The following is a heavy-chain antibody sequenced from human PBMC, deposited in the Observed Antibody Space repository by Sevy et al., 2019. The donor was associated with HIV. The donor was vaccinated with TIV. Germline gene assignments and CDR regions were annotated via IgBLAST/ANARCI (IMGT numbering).Heavy chain of an antibody. V-gene: IGHV3-33*03. CDR3: AKEDDAFDV. Sequence: GGSLRLSCAGSGFTFSNYAMHWVRQAPGKGLECVAVLWSHGRREYYADFAKGRFTISRDNSKNTVYLHMDSLRTDDTAVYYCAKEDDAFDVWGQRTMVTVSS. CDR1: GFTFSNYA. J-gene: IGHJ3*01. CDR2: LWSHGRRE.